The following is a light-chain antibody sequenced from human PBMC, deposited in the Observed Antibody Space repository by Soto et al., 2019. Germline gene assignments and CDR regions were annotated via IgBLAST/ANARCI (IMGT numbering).Light chain of an antibody. J-gene: IGLJ2*01. CDR2: NTG. CDR1: TGAVTSGNY. V-gene: IGLV7-43*01. CDR3: LLYFGGAEVVL. Sequence: QTVVTQEPSLTVSPGGTVTLTCATSTGAVTSGNYPNWFQQKPGQAPRALIYNTGNKYSWTPARFSGSLLGGKAALTLSGVQPEDEAEYYCLLYFGGAEVVLFGGGTKLTVL.